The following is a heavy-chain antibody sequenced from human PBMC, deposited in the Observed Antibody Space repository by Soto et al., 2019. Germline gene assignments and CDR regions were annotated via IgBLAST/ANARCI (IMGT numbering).Heavy chain of an antibody. V-gene: IGHV3-64D*08. D-gene: IGHD5-18*01. J-gene: IGHJ4*02. CDR1: GFNFSSYA. CDR2: ISSKGGST. CDR3: VKNLFTAMVPYYFDY. Sequence: GGSLRLSCSASGFNFSSYALHWVRQGPGMGLQYVSVISSKGGSTNYADSVKGRFIISRDNSKNTLYLQMSSLRAEDTAVYYCVKNLFTAMVPYYFDYWGQGTLVTVSS.